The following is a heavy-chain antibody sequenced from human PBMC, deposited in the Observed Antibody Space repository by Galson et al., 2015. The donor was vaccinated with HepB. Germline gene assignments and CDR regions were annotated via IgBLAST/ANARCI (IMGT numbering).Heavy chain of an antibody. J-gene: IGHJ4*02. CDR3: ARGDRTIQLWSPGRRSYFDY. V-gene: IGHV3-48*04. CDR2: ISSSSSTI. CDR1: GFTFSSYS. D-gene: IGHD5-18*01. Sequence: SLRLSCAASGFTFSSYSMNWVRQAPGKGLEWVSYISSSSSTIYYADSVKGRFTISRDNAKNSLYLQMNSLRAEDTAVYYCARGDRTIQLWSPGRRSYFDYWGQGTLVTVSS.